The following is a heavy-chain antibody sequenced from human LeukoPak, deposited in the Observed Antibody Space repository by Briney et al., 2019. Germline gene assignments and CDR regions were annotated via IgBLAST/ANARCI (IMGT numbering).Heavy chain of an antibody. Sequence: GGSLRLSCAASGFTFSDYWMHWVRQAPGKGLEWVANIKQDGSAKYYVDSVKGRFTISRDNAKNSLYLQMNSLRAEDTAVYYCARRYFDSWGQGTLVTVSS. CDR2: IKQDGSAK. CDR3: ARRYFDS. V-gene: IGHV3-7*03. J-gene: IGHJ4*02. CDR1: GFTFSDYW.